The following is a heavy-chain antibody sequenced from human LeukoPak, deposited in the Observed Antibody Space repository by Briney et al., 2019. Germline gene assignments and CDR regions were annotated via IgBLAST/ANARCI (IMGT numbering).Heavy chain of an antibody. CDR1: GFTFSSYW. CDR3: AREFYYYDSSGYWGY. D-gene: IGHD3-22*01. CDR2: IKQDGSEK. J-gene: IGHJ4*02. V-gene: IGHV3-7*01. Sequence: GGSLRLSCAASGFTFSSYWMSWVRQAPGKGLEWVAYIKQDGSEKYYVDSVKGRFTISRDNAKNSLYLQMNSLRAEDTAVYYCAREFYYYDSSGYWGYWGQGTLVTVSS.